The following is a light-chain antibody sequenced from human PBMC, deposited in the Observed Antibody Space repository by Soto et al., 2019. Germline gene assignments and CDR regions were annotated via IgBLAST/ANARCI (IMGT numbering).Light chain of an antibody. J-gene: IGKJ2*01. CDR2: AAS. Sequence: DIQLTQSPSFLSASVGDRVTITCRASQGISSYLAWYQQKPGKAPKLLICAASTLQSGVPSRFSGSGSGTEFTLTISSLQPEDFATYYCQQLNSYPLRYTFGQGTKLEIK. CDR1: QGISSY. CDR3: QQLNSYPLRYT. V-gene: IGKV1-9*01.